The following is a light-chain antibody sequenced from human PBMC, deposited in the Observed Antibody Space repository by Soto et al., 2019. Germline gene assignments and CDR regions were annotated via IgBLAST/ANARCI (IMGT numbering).Light chain of an antibody. CDR3: HRYHTYWWS. J-gene: IGKJ1*01. V-gene: IGKV1-5*03. CDR1: QHIDTW. Sequence: DIQVTQSPSTLSASVGDRVTITCRASQHIDTWLGWYQQRPGRVPKLLISQAYTLQNGVPSRFIGSRSGTEFTLTISSRQRGDFANYFYHRYHTYWWSFGPGSKVEIK. CDR2: QAY.